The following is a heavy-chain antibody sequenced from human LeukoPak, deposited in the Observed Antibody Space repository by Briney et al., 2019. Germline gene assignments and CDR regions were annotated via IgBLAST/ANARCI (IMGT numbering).Heavy chain of an antibody. CDR2: INHSGST. CDR3: ARAEGGDYGDYLDV. J-gene: IGHJ6*03. D-gene: IGHD4-17*01. CDR1: GGSFSGYY. V-gene: IGHV4-34*01. Sequence: PSETLSLTCAVYGGSFSGYYWSWIRQPPGKGLEWIGEINHSGSTNYNPSLKSRVTISVDTSKNQFSLKLSSVTAADTAVYYCARAEGGDYGDYLDVWGKGTTVTVSS.